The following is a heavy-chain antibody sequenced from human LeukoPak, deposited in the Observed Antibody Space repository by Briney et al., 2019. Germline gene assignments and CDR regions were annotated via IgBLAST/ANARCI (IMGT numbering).Heavy chain of an antibody. J-gene: IGHJ6*02. Sequence: ASVNVSCKASGYTFTGDYLQWVRQAPGQGREWLGWINPKCGGTNFAPKFQGRVTMPWDSSISTAYMELSRLTSDDTAVYYCARESVGYRTTGRPYYYGMDVWGQGTTVTVSS. CDR1: GYTFTGDY. CDR2: INPKCGGT. D-gene: IGHD1-14*01. CDR3: ARESVGYRTTGRPYYYGMDV. V-gene: IGHV1-2*02.